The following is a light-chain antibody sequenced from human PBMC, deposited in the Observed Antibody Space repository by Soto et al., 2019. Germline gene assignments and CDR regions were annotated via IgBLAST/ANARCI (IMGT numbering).Light chain of an antibody. J-gene: IGLJ1*01. V-gene: IGLV2-14*01. CDR3: SSYTSSSTLEV. CDR1: SSGVGGYNY. CDR2: DVS. Sequence: LTQPASVSGSPGQSITTSCTGTSSGVGGYNYVSWYQQHPGKAPKLMIYDVSNRPSGVSNRFSGSKSGNTASLTISGLQAEDEADYYCSSYTSSSTLEVFGTGT.